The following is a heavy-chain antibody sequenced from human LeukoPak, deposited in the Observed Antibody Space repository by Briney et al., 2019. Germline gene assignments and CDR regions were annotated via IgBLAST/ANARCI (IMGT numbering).Heavy chain of an antibody. Sequence: SETLSLTCAVYGGSFSGYFWSWIRQPPGKGLEWIGEINHSGSTNYNPSLKSRVTISVDTSKNQFSLKLSSVTAADTAVYYCARMGYSDYEFQNYFDYWGQGTLVTVSS. J-gene: IGHJ4*02. CDR2: INHSGST. CDR1: GGSFSGYF. CDR3: ARMGYSDYEFQNYFDY. D-gene: IGHD5-12*01. V-gene: IGHV4-34*01.